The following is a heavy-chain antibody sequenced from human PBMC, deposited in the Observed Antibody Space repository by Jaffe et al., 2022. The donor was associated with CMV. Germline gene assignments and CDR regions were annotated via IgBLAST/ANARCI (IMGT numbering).Heavy chain of an antibody. CDR1: GGSFSGYY. D-gene: IGHD6-13*01. J-gene: IGHJ2*01. Sequence: QVQLQQWGAGLLKPSETLSLTCAVYGGSFSGYYWVWIRQPPGKGLEWIGEINHSGSTNYNPSLKSRLTISVDTSKNQLSLKLSSVTAADTAVYYCARAKFFGDSSSWTYWYFDLWGRGTLVTVSS. CDR3: ARAKFFGDSSSWTYWYFDL. V-gene: IGHV4-34*01. CDR2: INHSGST.